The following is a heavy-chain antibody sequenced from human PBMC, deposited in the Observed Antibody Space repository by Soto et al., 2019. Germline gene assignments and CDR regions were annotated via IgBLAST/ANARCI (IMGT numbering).Heavy chain of an antibody. CDR2: INHSGST. Sequence: SETLSLTCAVYGGSFSGYYWSWIRQPPGKGLEWIGEINHSGSTNYNPSLKSRVTISVDTSKNQFSLKLSSVTAADTAVYYCGREWGSIAARPSYYYGREVWGQGPTVPASS. CDR3: GREWGSIAARPSYYYGREV. D-gene: IGHD6-6*01. V-gene: IGHV4-34*01. CDR1: GGSFSGYY. J-gene: IGHJ6*02.